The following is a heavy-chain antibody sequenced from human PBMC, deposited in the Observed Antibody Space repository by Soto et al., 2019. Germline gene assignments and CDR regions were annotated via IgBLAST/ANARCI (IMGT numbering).Heavy chain of an antibody. Sequence: QPGGSLRLSCAASGFTFSSYGMHWVRQAPGKGLEWVAVIWYDGSNKYYADSVKGRFTISRDNSKNTLYLQMNSLRAEDTAVYYCARDLKFTYSSGLIEYWGQGTLVTVSS. CDR1: GFTFSSYG. V-gene: IGHV3-33*01. J-gene: IGHJ4*02. D-gene: IGHD6-19*01. CDR3: ARDLKFTYSSGLIEY. CDR2: IWYDGSNK.